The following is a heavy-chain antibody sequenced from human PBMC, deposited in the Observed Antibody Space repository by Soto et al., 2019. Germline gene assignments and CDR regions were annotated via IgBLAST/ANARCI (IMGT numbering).Heavy chain of an antibody. J-gene: IGHJ5*02. D-gene: IGHD1-7*01. CDR2: ISGYNGNT. CDR1: GYTFTSYG. Sequence: QVQLVQSGAEVKKPGASVKVSCKASGYTFTSYGISWVRQAPGQGLEWMGRISGYNGNTNYAQKLQGRVTMTTDTSTSTAYMELRSLGSADTAVYYCARDRGYNWNYGWFDPWGQGTLVTVSS. V-gene: IGHV1-18*01. CDR3: ARDRGYNWNYGWFDP.